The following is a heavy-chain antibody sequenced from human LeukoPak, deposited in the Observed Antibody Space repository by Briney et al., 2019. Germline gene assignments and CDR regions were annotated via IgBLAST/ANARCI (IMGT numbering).Heavy chain of an antibody. CDR1: GFTFSSYE. Sequence: PGGSLRLSCAASGFTFSSYEMNWVRQAPGKGLEWVSYISSSGSTIYYADSVKGRFTISRDNAKNSLYLQMNSLRAEDTAVYYCARDACSSTSCYDYWGQETLVTVSS. D-gene: IGHD2-2*01. J-gene: IGHJ4*02. CDR2: ISSSGSTI. V-gene: IGHV3-48*03. CDR3: ARDACSSTSCYDY.